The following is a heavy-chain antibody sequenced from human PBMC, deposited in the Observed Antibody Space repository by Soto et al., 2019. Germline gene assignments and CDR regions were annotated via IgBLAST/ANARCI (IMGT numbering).Heavy chain of an antibody. V-gene: IGHV4-4*02. D-gene: IGHD1-7*01. CDR2: IYRTGST. CDR3: ASRDPGTSVDY. CDR1: GGSFTSNNW. Sequence: LSLTCAVSGGSFTSNNWWTWVRQPPAQGLEWIGEIYRTGSTNYKPSLKSRVNISLDKSENQFSLKVTSLTAAYTAVYYCASRDPGTSVDYWGQGTLVTVSS. J-gene: IGHJ4*02.